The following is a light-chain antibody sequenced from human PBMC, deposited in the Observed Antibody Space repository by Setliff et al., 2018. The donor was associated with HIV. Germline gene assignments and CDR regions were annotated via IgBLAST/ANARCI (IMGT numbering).Light chain of an antibody. CDR2: YNS. J-gene: IGLJ1*01. CDR3: QVWDSSTDHHV. CDR1: NIGSKS. V-gene: IGLV3-21*04. Sequence: SYELTQPPSLSVAPGKTAKITCGGNNIGSKSVQWYQQKPGQAPVLVIYYNSDRPSGIPERFSGSNSGNTATLTISRVEAGDEADYYCQVWDSSTDHHVFGTGTKVTV.